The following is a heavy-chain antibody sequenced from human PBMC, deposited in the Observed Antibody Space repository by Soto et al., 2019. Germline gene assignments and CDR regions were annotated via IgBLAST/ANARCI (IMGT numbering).Heavy chain of an antibody. CDR1: GFTVSSKY. V-gene: IGHV3-66*01. D-gene: IGHD2-15*01. J-gene: IGHJ6*04. Sequence: GGSLRLSCAASGFTVSSKYMSWVRQAPGKGLEWVSLIQSGGPTYYADSVKGRFTISRDTSENTLHLQMDSLRAEDTAVYYCARDDVLCDGGRCYGVTLDVWGKGTTVTVSS. CDR2: IQSGGPT. CDR3: ARDDVLCDGGRCYGVTLDV.